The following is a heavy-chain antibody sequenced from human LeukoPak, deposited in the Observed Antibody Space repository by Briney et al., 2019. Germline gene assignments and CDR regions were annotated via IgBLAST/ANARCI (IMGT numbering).Heavy chain of an antibody. V-gene: IGHV3-48*03. CDR2: ISNSGDTI. CDR3: ARTVAGTGVRYFDY. D-gene: IGHD6-19*01. J-gene: IGHJ4*02. CDR1: GFTFSAYE. Sequence: GGSLRLSCAASGFTFSAYEMNWVRQAPGKGLEWLAHISNSGDTIHYATSVEDRFTISRDNAKNSVYLQMNSLRAEDTAVYYCARTVAGTGVRYFDYWGQGTLVTVSS.